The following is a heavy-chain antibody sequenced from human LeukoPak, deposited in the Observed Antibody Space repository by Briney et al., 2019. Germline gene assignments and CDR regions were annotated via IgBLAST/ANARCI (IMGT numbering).Heavy chain of an antibody. V-gene: IGHV3-33*01. CDR3: ARDGPGIAAAGTSNYYYGMDV. CDR1: GFTFSSYG. CDR2: IWYDGSNR. Sequence: PGGSLRLSCAASGFTFSSYGMHWVRQAPGKGLECVGVIWYDGSNRYYADSVKGRFTISRDNSKNTLYLQMNSLRAEDTAVYYCARDGPGIAAAGTSNYYYGMDVWGQGTTVTVSS. J-gene: IGHJ6*02. D-gene: IGHD6-13*01.